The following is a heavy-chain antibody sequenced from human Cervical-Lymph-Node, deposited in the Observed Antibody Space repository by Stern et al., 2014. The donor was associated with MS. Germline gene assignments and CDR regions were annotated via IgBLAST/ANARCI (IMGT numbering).Heavy chain of an antibody. CDR3: ARDQQVYDFWSGPFDY. CDR2: INPSGGST. V-gene: IGHV1-46*01. D-gene: IGHD3-3*01. J-gene: IGHJ4*02. Sequence: VQLVQSGAEVKKPGASVKVSCKASGYTFTSYYMHWVRQAPGQGLEWMGIINPSGGSTSYAQKFQGRVTMTRDTSTSTVYMELSSLRSEDTAVYYCARDQQVYDFWSGPFDYWGQGTLVTVSS. CDR1: GYTFTSYY.